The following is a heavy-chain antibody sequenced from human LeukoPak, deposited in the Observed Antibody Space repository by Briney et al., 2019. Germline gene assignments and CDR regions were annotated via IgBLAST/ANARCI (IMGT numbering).Heavy chain of an antibody. CDR2: IYSSATRT. V-gene: IGHV3-23*05. CDR1: GFIFNKYA. Sequence: GGSLRLSRTASGFIFNKYAMSWVRQAPGKGLEWVSAIYSSATRTYYADSVKGRFTISRDNSKNTLYLQMSSLRADDTAVYYCAKDETLWAGAYYFEHWGQGTLVTVSS. D-gene: IGHD3/OR15-3a*01. CDR3: AKDETLWAGAYYFEH. J-gene: IGHJ4*02.